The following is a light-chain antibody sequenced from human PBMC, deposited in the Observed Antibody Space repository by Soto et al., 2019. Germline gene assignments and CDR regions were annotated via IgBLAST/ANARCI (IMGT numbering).Light chain of an antibody. CDR2: GAS. J-gene: IGKJ2*01. Sequence: DIVMTQSPGTLSSSPGETATLSCRASRTVRSNYLAWYQHKPGQAPRLLIYGASSRATAIPDRFSGSGSGTDFTLTISRLEPEDLATYYCHQYGNSPYTFGQGTRLEIK. V-gene: IGKV3-20*01. CDR3: HQYGNSPYT. CDR1: RTVRSNY.